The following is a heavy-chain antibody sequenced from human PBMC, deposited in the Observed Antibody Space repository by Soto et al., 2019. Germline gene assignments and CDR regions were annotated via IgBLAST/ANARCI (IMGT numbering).Heavy chain of an antibody. CDR1: GFTVSGTY. D-gene: IGHD1-7*01. V-gene: IGHV3-53*01. CDR3: ARDETGTTSY. J-gene: IGHJ4*02. Sequence: EVQLVESGGGLIQPGGSRGLSVAASGFTVSGTYMGWVRQAPGKGREWVSVIYSGGSTYYADSVKGRFTISRDNSKNTLYLQMNSLRAEDTAVYYCARDETGTTSYWGQGTLVTVSS. CDR2: IYSGGST.